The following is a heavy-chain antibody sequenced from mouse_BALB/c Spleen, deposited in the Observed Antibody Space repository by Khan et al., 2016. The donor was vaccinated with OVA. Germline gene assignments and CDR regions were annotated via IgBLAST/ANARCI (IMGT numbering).Heavy chain of an antibody. V-gene: IGHV3-2*02. CDR1: GYSITSGYG. Sequence: EVQLLETGPGLVKPSQSLSLTCTVTGYSITSGYGWNWIRQFPGNQLEWMGYISYSGSTNYNPSLKSRISITRDTSKNQFFLQLNSVTTEDTATYYCARTARIKYWGQGTTLTVSS. J-gene: IGHJ2*01. CDR3: ARTARIKY. D-gene: IGHD1-2*01. CDR2: ISYSGST.